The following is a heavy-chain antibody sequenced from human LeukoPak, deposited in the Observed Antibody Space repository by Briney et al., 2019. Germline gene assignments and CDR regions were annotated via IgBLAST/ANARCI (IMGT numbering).Heavy chain of an antibody. D-gene: IGHD3-22*01. CDR2: IKQDGSEK. CDR1: GLTFSSYW. CDR3: ARGEYYYDGGY. J-gene: IGHJ4*02. Sequence: GGSLRLSCAASGLTFSSYWMSWVRQAPGKGLEWVANIKQDGSEKYYVDSVKGRFTISRDNAKNSLSLQMNSLRAEDTAVYYCARGEYYYDGGYWGQGTLVTVSS. V-gene: IGHV3-7*04.